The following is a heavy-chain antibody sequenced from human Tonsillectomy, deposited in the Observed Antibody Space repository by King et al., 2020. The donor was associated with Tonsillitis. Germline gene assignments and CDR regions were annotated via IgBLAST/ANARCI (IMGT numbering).Heavy chain of an antibody. CDR2: IYYSGST. Sequence: VQLQESGPGLVKPSETLSLICTVSGGSISSYYWSWIRQPPGKGLEWIGYIYYSGSTNYNPSLNSRVTISVDTSKNQLSLKLSSVTAADTAVYYCARSYDFWSGRDNYFDYWGQGTLVTVSS. V-gene: IGHV4-59*01. D-gene: IGHD3-3*01. CDR1: GGSISSYY. CDR3: ARSYDFWSGRDNYFDY. J-gene: IGHJ4*02.